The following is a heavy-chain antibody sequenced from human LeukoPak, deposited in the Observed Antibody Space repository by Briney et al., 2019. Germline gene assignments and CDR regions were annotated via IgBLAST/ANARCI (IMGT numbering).Heavy chain of an antibody. Sequence: SETLSLTCTVSGGSISSSSYYWGWIRQPPGKGLEWIGSIYYSGSTNYNPSLKSRVTISVDTSKNQFSLKLSSVTAADTAVYYCARGRGKTNWFDPWGQGTLVTVSS. CDR1: GGSISSSSYY. CDR2: IYYSGST. V-gene: IGHV4-39*07. CDR3: ARGRGKTNWFDP. D-gene: IGHD3-10*01. J-gene: IGHJ5*02.